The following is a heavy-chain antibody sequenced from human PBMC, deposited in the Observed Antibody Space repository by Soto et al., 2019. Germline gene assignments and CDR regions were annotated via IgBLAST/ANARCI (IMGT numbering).Heavy chain of an antibody. V-gene: IGHV4-31*03. J-gene: IGHJ6*02. CDR3: ARMAGNCYYYYYGMDV. CDR2: IYYSGST. CDR1: GGSISSGGYY. Sequence: SETLSLTCTVSGGSISSGGYYWSWIRQHPGKGLEWIGYIYYSGSTYYNPSLKSRVTISVDTSKNQFSLKLSSVTAADTAVYYCARMAGNCYYYYYGMDVWGQGTTVTVSS.